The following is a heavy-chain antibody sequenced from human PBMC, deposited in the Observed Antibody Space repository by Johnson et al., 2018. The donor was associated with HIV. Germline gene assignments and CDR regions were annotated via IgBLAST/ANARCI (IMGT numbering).Heavy chain of an antibody. Sequence: EQLVESGGDLVQPGGSLRLSCVVSGFTFSHYWMEWVRQAPGEGLVWVSRINADGSRTTYADSVKGRFTISRANSQNQLYLQMTSLRPEDTAVYYCARVGAAGVDAFDIWGQGTMVTVSS. V-gene: IGHV3-74*03. CDR1: GFTFSHYW. D-gene: IGHD6-25*01. CDR3: ARVGAAGVDAFDI. CDR2: INADGSRT. J-gene: IGHJ3*02.